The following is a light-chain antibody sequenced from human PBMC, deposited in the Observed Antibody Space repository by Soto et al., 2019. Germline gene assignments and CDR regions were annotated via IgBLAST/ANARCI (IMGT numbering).Light chain of an antibody. CDR3: QQYGSSPLT. J-gene: IGKJ4*01. V-gene: IGKV3-20*01. Sequence: ESLLTQSPGTLSLSPGERATLSCRASQSVSSNSLAWYQQKPGQAPRLLIYGASTRATGIPDRFSGSGSGTDFTLTISRLEPEDFAVYYCQQYGSSPLTFGGGTKVEIK. CDR2: GAS. CDR1: QSVSSNS.